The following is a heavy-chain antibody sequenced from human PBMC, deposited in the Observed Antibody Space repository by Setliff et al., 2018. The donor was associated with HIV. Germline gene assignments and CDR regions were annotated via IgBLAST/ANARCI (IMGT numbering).Heavy chain of an antibody. Sequence: SETLSLTCAVSGVSISSSSYFWGWIRQPAGKGLEWIGRIYSPITSSNYNASLKSRVTMSVDTSKNQFSLRLNSVTSADTAVYYCARGSLLGYFDWLFPDWGQGTLVTVSS. D-gene: IGHD3-9*01. CDR1: GVSISSSSYF. CDR2: IYSPITSS. V-gene: IGHV4-61*02. J-gene: IGHJ4*02. CDR3: ARGSLLGYFDWLFPD.